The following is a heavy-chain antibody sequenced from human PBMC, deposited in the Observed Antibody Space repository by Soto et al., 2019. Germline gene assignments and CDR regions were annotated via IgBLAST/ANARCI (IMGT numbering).Heavy chain of an antibody. J-gene: IGHJ4*02. CDR2: ISGSGGDT. CDR3: AKDSPSAPFDH. V-gene: IGHV3-23*01. CDR1: GFTFSSYA. Sequence: GGSLRLSCAASGFTFSSYAMSWVRRAPGKGLEWVSAISGSGGDTYYADSVKGRFIISRDNSKNTLLLQMNSLRLEDTAVYHCAKDSPSAPFDHGGQGVLVTVSS.